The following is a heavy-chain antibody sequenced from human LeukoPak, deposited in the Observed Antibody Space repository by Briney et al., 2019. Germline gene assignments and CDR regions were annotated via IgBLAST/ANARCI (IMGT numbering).Heavy chain of an antibody. CDR3: ARGKALMTMVRGVITPSFDY. CDR1: GFIFKNYP. V-gene: IGHV3-30-3*01. Sequence: PGGSLRLSCAASGFIFKNYPIHWVRQAPGKGLEWVAVISYDEHLTYYSDSVKGRFTISRDNFKNMLYLQMNSLRLEDTAVYYCARGKALMTMVRGVITPSFDYWGQGTLVTVSS. CDR2: ISYDEHLT. D-gene: IGHD3-10*01. J-gene: IGHJ4*02.